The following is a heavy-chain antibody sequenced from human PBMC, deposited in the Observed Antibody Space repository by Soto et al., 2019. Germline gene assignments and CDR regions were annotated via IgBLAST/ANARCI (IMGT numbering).Heavy chain of an antibody. Sequence: GGSLRLSCAASGFTFSSYAMSWVRQAPGKGLEWVSAISGSGGSTYYADSMKGRFTISRDNSKNTLYLQMNSLRAEDTAVYYCAKGRLRFLEWLLFHVPVDWFDPWGQGTLVTVSS. CDR3: AKGRLRFLEWLLFHVPVDWFDP. D-gene: IGHD3-3*01. CDR2: ISGSGGST. V-gene: IGHV3-23*01. J-gene: IGHJ5*02. CDR1: GFTFSSYA.